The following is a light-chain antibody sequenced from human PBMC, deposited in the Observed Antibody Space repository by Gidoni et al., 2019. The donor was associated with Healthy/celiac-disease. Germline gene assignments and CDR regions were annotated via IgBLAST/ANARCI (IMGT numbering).Light chain of an antibody. CDR1: QSVLYSSKHKNY. V-gene: IGKV4-1*01. J-gene: IGKJ5*01. Sequence: DIGMTQSPDSLAVALGERATINCKSSQSVLYSSKHKNYLAWYQQKPGQPPKLLIYWASTRESGVPDRFSGSGSGTDFTLTISSLQAEDVAVYYCQQYYSTPGITFGQGTRLEIK. CDR2: WAS. CDR3: QQYYSTPGIT.